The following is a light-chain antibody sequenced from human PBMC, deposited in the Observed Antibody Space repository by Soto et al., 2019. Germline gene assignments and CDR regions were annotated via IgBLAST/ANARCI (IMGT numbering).Light chain of an antibody. V-gene: IGKV1-5*03. CDR3: QHYYTYPYR. J-gene: IGKJ2*03. CDR2: KAS. CDR1: QTISSW. Sequence: DIQMTQSPSTLSGSVGDRVTITCRASQTISSWLPWYQQKPGKATKLLIYKASTLKSGVPSRFSGSGSGTEFTLTISSLQPDDFATYYCQHYYTYPYRFGQGTKVDIK.